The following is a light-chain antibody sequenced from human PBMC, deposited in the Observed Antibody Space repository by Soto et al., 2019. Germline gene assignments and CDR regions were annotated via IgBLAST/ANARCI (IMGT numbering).Light chain of an antibody. CDR1: QSINSW. V-gene: IGKV1-5*03. CDR3: QQYNCFTST. Sequence: DIQMTQSPSTLSASVGDRVTITCRASQSINSWLAWYQQKAGKAPKLLIYKASTLESGVPSRFSGGESGTEFTLTISSLQPDDFANDYCQQYNCFTSTLGQGTNVDVK. J-gene: IGKJ1*01. CDR2: KAS.